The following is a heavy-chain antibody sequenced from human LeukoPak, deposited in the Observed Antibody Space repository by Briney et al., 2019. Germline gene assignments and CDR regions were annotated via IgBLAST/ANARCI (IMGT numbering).Heavy chain of an antibody. CDR2: VSPNSGGT. V-gene: IGHV1-2*02. Sequence: ASVKVSCKTSGYTFTGYYVHWVRQAPGQGLEWMGWVSPNSGGTNYAQNFQGRVIMTRDTSISTVYMELSRLRSDDTAIYYCARKFYYFNTTSYFDAFDVWGQGTMVTVSS. CDR3: ARKFYYFNTTSYFDAFDV. CDR1: GYTFTGYY. J-gene: IGHJ3*01. D-gene: IGHD2/OR15-2a*01.